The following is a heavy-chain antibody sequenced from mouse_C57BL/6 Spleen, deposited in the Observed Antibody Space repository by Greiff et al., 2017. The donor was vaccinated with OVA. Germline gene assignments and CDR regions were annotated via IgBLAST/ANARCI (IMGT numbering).Heavy chain of an antibody. J-gene: IGHJ2*01. V-gene: IGHV1-64*01. Sequence: QVQLQQPGAELVKPGASVKLSCKASGYTFTSYWMHWVKQRPGQGLEWIGMIHPNSGSTNYNEKFKSKATLTVDKSSSTAYMPLSSLTSEDSAVYYCARNYGSSRFDYWGQGTTLTVSS. CDR1: GYTFTSYW. CDR2: IHPNSGST. CDR3: ARNYGSSRFDY. D-gene: IGHD1-1*01.